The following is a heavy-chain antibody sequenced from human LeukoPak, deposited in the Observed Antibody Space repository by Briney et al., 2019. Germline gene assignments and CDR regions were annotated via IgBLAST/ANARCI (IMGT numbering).Heavy chain of an antibody. CDR2: IYYSGST. CDR1: GGSISSNNYY. CDR3: ARGYRDGYNFGYFGWFDP. Sequence: SETLSLTCTVSGGSISSNNYYWGWIRQPPGKGLEWIGSIYYSGSTYYNPSLKSRVTISVDTSKNQFSLKLSSVTAADTAVYYCARGYRDGYNFGYFGWFDPWGQGTLVTVSS. J-gene: IGHJ5*02. D-gene: IGHD5-24*01. V-gene: IGHV4-39*01.